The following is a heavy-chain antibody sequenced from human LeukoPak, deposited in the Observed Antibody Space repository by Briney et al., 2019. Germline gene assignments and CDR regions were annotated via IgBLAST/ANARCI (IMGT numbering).Heavy chain of an antibody. J-gene: IGHJ4*02. Sequence: GGSLRLSCAASGFTFSSYAMSWVRQAPGKGLEWVSAISGSGGSIYYADSVKGRFTISRDNSKNTLYLQMNSLRAEDTAVYYCAKLRSGVKNYLFDYWGQGTLVTVSS. D-gene: IGHD5-24*01. CDR3: AKLRSGVKNYLFDY. CDR1: GFTFSSYA. V-gene: IGHV3-23*01. CDR2: ISGSGGSI.